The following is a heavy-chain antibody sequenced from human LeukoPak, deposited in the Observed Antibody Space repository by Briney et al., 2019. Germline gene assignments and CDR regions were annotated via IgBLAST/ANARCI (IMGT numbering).Heavy chain of an antibody. D-gene: IGHD3-16*01. CDR1: GGSISSYY. CDR2: FHYSGST. J-gene: IGHJ4*02. CDR3: ARAPGIMSGNWRFDY. Sequence: SETLSLTCTVSGGSISSYYWNWIRQPPGEGLEWIGYFHYSGSTNYNPSLTSRVTMSVDTSKNQFSLKLSSVTAADTAVYYCARAPGIMSGNWRFDYWGQGTLVTVSS. V-gene: IGHV4-59*12.